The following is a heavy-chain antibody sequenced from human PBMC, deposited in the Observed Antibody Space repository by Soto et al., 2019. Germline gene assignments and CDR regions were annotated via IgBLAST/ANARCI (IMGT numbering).Heavy chain of an antibody. D-gene: IGHD6-13*01. J-gene: IGHJ6*02. V-gene: IGHV1-8*01. CDR1: GYTFTSYD. CDR2: MNPNSGNT. Sequence: ASVKVSCKASGYTFTSYDINWVRQATGQGLEWMGWMNPNSGNTGYAQKFQGRVTMTRNTSISTAYMELSSLRSEDTAVYYCARDGXIAAAGRLYYYYYGMDVWGQGTTVTVSS. CDR3: ARDGXIAAAGRLYYYYYGMDV.